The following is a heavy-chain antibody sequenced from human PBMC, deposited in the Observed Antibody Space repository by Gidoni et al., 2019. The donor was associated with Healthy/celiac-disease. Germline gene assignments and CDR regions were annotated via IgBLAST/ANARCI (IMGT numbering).Heavy chain of an antibody. CDR3: ARQEAYGSGIFGLFDY. Sequence: EVQLVQSGAEVKKPGESLKISCKGSGYSFTSYWIGWVTQMPGKGLEWMGIIYPGDSDTSYSPSFQGQVTISADKSISTAYLQWSSLKASDTAMYYCARQEAYGSGIFGLFDYWGQGTLVTVSS. J-gene: IGHJ4*02. CDR2: IYPGDSDT. V-gene: IGHV5-51*01. CDR1: GYSFTSYW. D-gene: IGHD3-10*01.